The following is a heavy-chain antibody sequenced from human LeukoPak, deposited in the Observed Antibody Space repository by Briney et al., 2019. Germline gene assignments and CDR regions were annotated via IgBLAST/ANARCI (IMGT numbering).Heavy chain of an antibody. V-gene: IGHV1-69*04. Sequence: SVKVSCKASGGTFSSYAISWVRQAPGQGLEWMGRIIPILGIANYAQKFPGRVTITADKSTSTAYMELSSLRSEDTAVYYCARATYCGGDCYSSFDYWGQGTLVTVSS. J-gene: IGHJ4*02. CDR1: GGTFSSYA. CDR2: IIPILGIA. D-gene: IGHD2-21*02. CDR3: ARATYCGGDCYSSFDY.